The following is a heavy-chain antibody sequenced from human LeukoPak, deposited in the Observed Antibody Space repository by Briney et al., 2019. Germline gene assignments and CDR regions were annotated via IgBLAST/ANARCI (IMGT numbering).Heavy chain of an antibody. CDR3: AKETSGRPYYFDC. CDR2: ISGSGGST. Sequence: GGSLRLSCAASGFTFSSFGMSWVRQAPGKGLEWVSAISGSGGSTYYADSVKGRFTISRDNSKNTLYLQMNSLRAEDTAVYYCAKETSGRPYYFDCWGQGTLVTVSS. CDR1: GFTFSSFG. V-gene: IGHV3-23*01. J-gene: IGHJ4*02. D-gene: IGHD1-26*01.